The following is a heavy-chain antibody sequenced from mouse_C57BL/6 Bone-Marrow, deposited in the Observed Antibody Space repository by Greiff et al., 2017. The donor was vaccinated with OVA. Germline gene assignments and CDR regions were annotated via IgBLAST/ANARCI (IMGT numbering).Heavy chain of an antibody. CDR2: IYPGDGDT. V-gene: IGHV1-82*01. CDR3: ARGYDYDEGYAMDY. J-gene: IGHJ4*01. D-gene: IGHD2-4*01. CDR1: GYAFSSSW. Sequence: VQLQQSGPELVKPGASVKISCKASGYAFSSSWMNWVKQRPGKGLEWIGRIYPGDGDTNYNGKFKGKATLTADKSSSTAYMQLSSLTSEDSAVYVCARGYDYDEGYAMDYWGQGTSVTVSS.